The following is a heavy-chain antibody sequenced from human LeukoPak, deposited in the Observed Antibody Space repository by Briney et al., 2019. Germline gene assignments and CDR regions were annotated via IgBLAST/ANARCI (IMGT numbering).Heavy chain of an antibody. CDR2: ICGRGGST. D-gene: IGHD4-17*01. V-gene: IGHV3-74*03. CDR1: GFTVSRYW. J-gene: IGHJ3*01. CDR3: GMDPNGDSLRAFDF. Sequence: GGSLRLSCAASGFTVSRYWMHWVRQAPGKGLEWVSDICGRGGSTTYADAAKGRCTISRDHSLNTVYLQMNSLSGEDTALYSCGMDPNGDSLRAFDFWGQGTLVTVSS.